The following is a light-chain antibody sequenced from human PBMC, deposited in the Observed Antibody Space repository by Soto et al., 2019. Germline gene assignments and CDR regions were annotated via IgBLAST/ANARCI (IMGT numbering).Light chain of an antibody. J-gene: IGLJ1*01. CDR3: SSYTSSSTHYV. CDR2: DLS. V-gene: IGLV2-14*01. Sequence: QSVLTQPASVSGSPGQSITISCTGTSSDVGGYNYVSWYQQHPGKAPKLMIYDLSNRPSGVSNRFSGSKSGNTASLTISGLQAEDEADYYCSSYTSSSTHYVFGTGTKVTVL. CDR1: SSDVGGYNY.